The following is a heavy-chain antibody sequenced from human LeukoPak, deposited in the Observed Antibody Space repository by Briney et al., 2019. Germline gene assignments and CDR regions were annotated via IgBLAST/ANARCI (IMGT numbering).Heavy chain of an antibody. V-gene: IGHV1-46*01. D-gene: IGHD5-18*01. CDR2: INPSGGST. CDR1: GYTFTSYY. CDR3: ARDPGGDTAMDPLGY. Sequence: ASVEVSCKASGYTFTSYYMHWVRQAPGQGLEWMGIINPSGGSTSYAQKFQGRVTMTRDTSTSTVYMELSSLRSEDTAVYYCARDPGGDTAMDPLGYWGQGTLVTVSS. J-gene: IGHJ4*02.